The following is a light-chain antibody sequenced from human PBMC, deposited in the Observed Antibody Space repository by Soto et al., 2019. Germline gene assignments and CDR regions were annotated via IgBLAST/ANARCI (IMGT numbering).Light chain of an antibody. V-gene: IGKV3-15*01. CDR1: QSISTY. CDR3: QKYNNWPPGT. J-gene: IGKJ1*01. Sequence: EIVMTQSPASLSVSPGERATLSCRANQSISTYLAWYQQKPGQAPRLLIYGASTRATGIPVRFSGSGSGTEFTLTISRLQSEDFAVYYCQKYNNWPPGTFGQGTKVDIK. CDR2: GAS.